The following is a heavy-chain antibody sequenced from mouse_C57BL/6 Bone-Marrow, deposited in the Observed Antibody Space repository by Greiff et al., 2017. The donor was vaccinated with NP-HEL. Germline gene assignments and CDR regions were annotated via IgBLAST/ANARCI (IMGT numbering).Heavy chain of an antibody. V-gene: IGHV5-17*01. CDR1: GFTFSDYG. CDR2: ISSGSSTI. Sequence: EVKVEESGGGLVKPGGSLKLSCAASGFTFSDYGMHWVRQAPEKGLEWVAYISSGSSTIYYADTVKGRFTISRDNAKNTLFLQMTSLRSEDTAMYYCARERLRREGNFDYWGQGTTLTVSS. CDR3: ARERLRREGNFDY. D-gene: IGHD2-4*01. J-gene: IGHJ2*01.